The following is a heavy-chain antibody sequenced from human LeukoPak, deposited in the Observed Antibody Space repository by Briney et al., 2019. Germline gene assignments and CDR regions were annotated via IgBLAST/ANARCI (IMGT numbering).Heavy chain of an antibody. CDR2: TKEDGSAR. CDR1: GFTFSSNW. CDR3: ARGEKDGSLDS. J-gene: IGHJ4*02. Sequence: GGSLRISCVAPGFTFSSNWMTWVRQAPGKGLDWVANTKEDGSARYYVGSVKGRFTVSRDNAKNSLFLQMDRLKVEDTAVYYCARGEKDGSLDSWGQGSLVTVSS. V-gene: IGHV3-7*01.